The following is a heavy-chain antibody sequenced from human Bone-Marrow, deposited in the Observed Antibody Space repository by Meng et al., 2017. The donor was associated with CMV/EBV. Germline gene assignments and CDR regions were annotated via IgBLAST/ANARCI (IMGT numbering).Heavy chain of an antibody. J-gene: IGHJ4*02. CDR1: GYTFTSND. V-gene: IGHV1-8*01. Sequence: QVHLVEAGAEVKKPGASVKVSCKASGYTFTSNDINSARQAAGQGLEWMGWMNPNSGNTDYAQKFQGRVTMTRNISKSTAYMDLSSLRSEDTAVYYCATGVADFEYWGQGTLVTVSS. CDR2: MNPNSGNT. CDR3: ATGVADFEY. D-gene: IGHD6-19*01.